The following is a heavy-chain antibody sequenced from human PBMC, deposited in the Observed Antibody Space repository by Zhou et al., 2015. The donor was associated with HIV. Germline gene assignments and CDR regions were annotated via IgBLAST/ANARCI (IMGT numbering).Heavy chain of an antibody. V-gene: IGHV1-69*01. J-gene: IGHJ4*02. CDR3: ARDYSNYRRYSGYDWNDY. Sequence: QVQLVQSGAEVKKPGSSVKVSCKASGGTFSSYAISWVRQAPGQGLEWMGGIIPIFGTANYAQKFQGRVTITADESTSTAYMELSSLRSEDTAVYYCARDYSNYRRYSGYDWNDYWGQGTLVTVSS. CDR2: IIPIFGTA. D-gene: IGHD5-12*01. CDR1: GGTFSSYA.